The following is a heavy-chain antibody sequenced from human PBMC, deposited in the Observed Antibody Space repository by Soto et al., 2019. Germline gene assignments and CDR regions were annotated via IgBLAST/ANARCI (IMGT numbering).Heavy chain of an antibody. CDR2: IYYSGST. Sequence: SETLSLTCTVSGGSINSGDYYWSWIRQPPGKGLEWIGYIYYSGSTSYNPSLKSRVIMSVDTSKNEFSLRLSSVTAADTAVYYCARDQTSGASGHHWFDRWGQGTLVTVSS. V-gene: IGHV4-30-4*01. D-gene: IGHD3-10*01. J-gene: IGHJ5*02. CDR3: ARDQTSGASGHHWFDR. CDR1: GGSINSGDYY.